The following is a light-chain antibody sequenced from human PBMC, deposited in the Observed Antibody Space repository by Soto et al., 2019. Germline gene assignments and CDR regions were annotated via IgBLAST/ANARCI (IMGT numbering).Light chain of an antibody. V-gene: IGKV1-9*01. CDR2: GAS. Sequence: IQLTQSPSSLSASVGDRVTITCRASQGLNTNLAWYQQNPGKAPNLLIYGASTLQKGVPSRFSGNGSGTVFTLTISSLQPEDLATYYCQQSNNYFTFGPGTKVDIK. CDR1: QGLNTN. J-gene: IGKJ3*01. CDR3: QQSNNYFT.